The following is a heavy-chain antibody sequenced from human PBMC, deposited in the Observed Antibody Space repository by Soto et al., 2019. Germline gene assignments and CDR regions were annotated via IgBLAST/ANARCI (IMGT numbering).Heavy chain of an antibody. CDR1: RNTFTGYY. D-gene: IGHD4-17*01. J-gene: IGHJ4*02. CDR3: ARARGYGDLDY. Sequence: ASVKVSCKASRNTFTGYYVHWVRQAPGQGLEWMGWINPNSGDTNSAQKFQGRVTMTRDTSISTAYMELSRLRSDDTAVYCCARARGYGDLDYWGQGTLVTVSS. V-gene: IGHV1-2*02. CDR2: INPNSGDT.